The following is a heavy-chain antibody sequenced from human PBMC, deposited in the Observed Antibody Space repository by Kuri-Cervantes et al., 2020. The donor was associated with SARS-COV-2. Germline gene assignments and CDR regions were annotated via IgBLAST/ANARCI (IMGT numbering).Heavy chain of an antibody. J-gene: IGHJ4*02. Sequence: SLKISCAASGFSFDDYAMHWVRQAPGKGLEWVSGLSWNSGKIGYADSVKGRFTISRDNAKNSLYLQMSSLRAEDTAVYYCARSDGLDYWGQGTLVTVSS. CDR3: ARSDGLDY. CDR1: GFSFDDYA. D-gene: IGHD2-21*02. V-gene: IGHV3-9*01. CDR2: LSWNSGKI.